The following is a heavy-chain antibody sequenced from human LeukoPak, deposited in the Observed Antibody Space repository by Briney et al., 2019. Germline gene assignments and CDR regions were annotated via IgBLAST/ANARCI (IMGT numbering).Heavy chain of an antibody. J-gene: IGHJ6*02. CDR3: ARELVAGGGRRGMDV. CDR1: GFTVSINF. CDR2: VYSDSRT. D-gene: IGHD6-19*01. Sequence: GGSLRLSCAASGFTVSINFMSWVRQAPGKGLEWVSVVYSDSRTSYADSVRGRFTISRDNSKNMLYLQMSSLRAEDTAVYYCARELVAGGGRRGMDVWGQGTTVTVSS. V-gene: IGHV3-66*01.